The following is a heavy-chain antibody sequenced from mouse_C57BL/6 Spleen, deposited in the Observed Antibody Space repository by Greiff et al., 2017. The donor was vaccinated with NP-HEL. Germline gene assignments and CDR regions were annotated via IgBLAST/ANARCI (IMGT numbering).Heavy chain of an antibody. CDR3: ARYYYGNLAWFAY. Sequence: EVKVVESGGGLVQPGGSLSLSCAASGFTFTDYYMSWVRQPPGKALEWLGFIRNKANGYTTEYSASVKGRFTISRDNSQSILYLQMNALRAEDSATYYCARYYYGNLAWFAYWGQGTLVTVSA. V-gene: IGHV7-3*01. CDR1: GFTFTDYY. D-gene: IGHD2-1*01. CDR2: IRNKANGYTT. J-gene: IGHJ3*01.